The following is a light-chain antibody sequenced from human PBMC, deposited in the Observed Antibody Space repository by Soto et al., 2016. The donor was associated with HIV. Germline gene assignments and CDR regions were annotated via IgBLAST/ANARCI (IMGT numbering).Light chain of an antibody. J-gene: IGLJ2*01. V-gene: IGLV3-25*03. CDR2: KNS. CDR3: QSADFIGLYVL. Sequence: SYVLTQPPSVSVSPGQTATITCSGDALPRQYAFWYQQKPGQASVMIVSKNSERPSGVPERFSGSTSGTTVTLTISRVQAEDEADYYCQSADFIGLYVLFGGGTTLTVL. CDR1: ALPRQY.